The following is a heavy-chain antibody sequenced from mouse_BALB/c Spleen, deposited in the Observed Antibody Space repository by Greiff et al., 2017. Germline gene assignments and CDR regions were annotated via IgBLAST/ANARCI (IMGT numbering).Heavy chain of an antibody. J-gene: IGHJ2*01. D-gene: IGHD1-1*01. V-gene: IGHV5-17*02. CDR2: ISSGSSTI. Sequence: EVKLVESGGGLVQPGGSRKLSCAASGFTFSSFGMHWVRQAPEKGLEWVAYISSGSSTIYYADTVKGRFTISRDNPKNTLFLQMTSLRSEYTAMYYCARDTNYFDYWGQGTTLTVSS. CDR3: ARDTNYFDY. CDR1: GFTFSSFG.